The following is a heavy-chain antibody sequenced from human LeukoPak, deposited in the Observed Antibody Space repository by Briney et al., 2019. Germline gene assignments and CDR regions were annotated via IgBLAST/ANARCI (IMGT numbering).Heavy chain of an antibody. D-gene: IGHD3-10*01. CDR1: GDSIRSGTYY. V-gene: IGHV4-61*02. Sequence: SETLSLTCSVSGDSIRSGTYYWSWIRQPAGKGLEWIGRIYTSGSTSYNPALKSRVTISVDTSKNQFSLKLTSVTAADTAVYYCARGGGATRIDYWGQGTLVTVSS. CDR2: IYTSGST. J-gene: IGHJ4*02. CDR3: ARGGGATRIDY.